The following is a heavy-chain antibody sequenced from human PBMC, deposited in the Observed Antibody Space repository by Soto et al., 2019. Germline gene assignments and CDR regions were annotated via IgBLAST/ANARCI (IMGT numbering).Heavy chain of an antibody. D-gene: IGHD5-18*01. V-gene: IGHV3-23*01. J-gene: IGHJ3*02. Sequence: PGESLRLSCAASGFTFSSYAMSWVRQAPGKGLEWVSAISGSGGSTYYADSVKGRFTISRDNSKNTLYLQMNSLRAEDTAVYYCAKDVGYSYGFGATVVSDAFDIWGQGTMVTVSS. CDR3: AKDVGYSYGFGATVVSDAFDI. CDR2: ISGSGGST. CDR1: GFTFSSYA.